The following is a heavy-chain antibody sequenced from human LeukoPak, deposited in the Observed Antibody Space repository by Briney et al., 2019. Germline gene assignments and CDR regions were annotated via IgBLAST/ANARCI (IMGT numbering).Heavy chain of an antibody. V-gene: IGHV4-59*01. CDR3: ARVLSSGYSDY. D-gene: IGHD3-22*01. CDR1: GGSFSGYY. J-gene: IGHJ4*02. Sequence: SETLSLTCAVYGGSFSGYYWSWIRQPPGKGLEWIGYIYCSGSTKYNPSLKSRVTISVDTSKNQFSLKLSSVTAADTAVYYCARVLSSGYSDYWGQGTLVTVSS. CDR2: IYCSGST.